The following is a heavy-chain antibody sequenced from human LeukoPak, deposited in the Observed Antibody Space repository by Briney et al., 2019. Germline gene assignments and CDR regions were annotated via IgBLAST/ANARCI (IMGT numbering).Heavy chain of an antibody. CDR3: AKQGYTTSWLYFDY. Sequence: GGSLRLSCAASGFTFNNYAMSWVRQAPGKGLEWVSAISGSGGRIYYADSVKGRFTISRDNSKNTLYLQMNSLRAEDTAVYYCAKQGYTTSWLYFDYWGQGTLVAVSS. CDR2: ISGSGGRI. V-gene: IGHV3-23*01. J-gene: IGHJ4*02. D-gene: IGHD6-13*01. CDR1: GFTFNNYA.